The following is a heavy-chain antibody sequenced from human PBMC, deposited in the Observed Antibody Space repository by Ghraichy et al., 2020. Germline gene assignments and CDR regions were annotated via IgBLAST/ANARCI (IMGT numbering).Heavy chain of an antibody. CDR2: INHSGTT. D-gene: IGHD3-3*01. Sequence: SETLSLTCAVFGGSFSGYYWSWIRQPPGKGLEWIGEINHSGTTNYNPSLKSRVTISVVTTKKQFSLKLSSVTAADTAVFYCARGGFWSNYQFHYYGMDVWGQGTTVTVSS. V-gene: IGHV4-34*01. CDR3: ARGGFWSNYQFHYYGMDV. J-gene: IGHJ6*02. CDR1: GGSFSGYY.